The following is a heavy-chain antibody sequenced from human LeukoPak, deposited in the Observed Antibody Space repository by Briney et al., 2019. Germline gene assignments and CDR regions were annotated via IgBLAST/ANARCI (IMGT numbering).Heavy chain of an antibody. CDR1: GGSINGYY. Sequence: PSETLSLTCTVSGGSINGYYWSWIRQPPGKGLEWVGYINYSGYTKFNPSLKSRVTISLETSNNQFSLKLSSVTAADTAVYYCARHTSEYFDWLSLFDYWGQGTLVTVSS. CDR2: INYSGYT. V-gene: IGHV4-59*08. CDR3: ARHTSEYFDWLSLFDY. J-gene: IGHJ4*02. D-gene: IGHD3-9*01.